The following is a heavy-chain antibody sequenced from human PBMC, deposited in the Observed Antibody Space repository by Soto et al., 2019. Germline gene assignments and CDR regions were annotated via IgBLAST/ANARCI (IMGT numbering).Heavy chain of an antibody. D-gene: IGHD3-16*01. CDR3: ARGGSSTYYHYYGMDV. CDR1: GFTFSSYW. J-gene: IGHJ6*02. CDR2: IKQDGSEK. Sequence: GGSLRLSCAASGFTFSSYWMSWVRQAPGKGLEWVANIKQDGSEKYYVDSVKGRFTISRDNAKNSLYLQMNSLRAEDTAVYYCARGGSSTYYHYYGMDVWGQGATVTVSS. V-gene: IGHV3-7*03.